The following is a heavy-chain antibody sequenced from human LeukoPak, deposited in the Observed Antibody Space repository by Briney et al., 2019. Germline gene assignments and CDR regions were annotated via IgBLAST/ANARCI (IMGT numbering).Heavy chain of an antibody. CDR1: GASLSSYY. CDR3: ARRGSSGSYYFDY. CDR2: IYTSGNT. V-gene: IGHV4-4*07. Sequence: SETLSLTCNVFGASLSSYYWSWIRQPAGKGLEWIGRIYTSGNTNYNPSLKSRVTMSVDTSKNQFSLKLSSVTAADTAVYYCARRGSSGSYYFDYWGQGTLVTVSS. D-gene: IGHD6-19*01. J-gene: IGHJ4*02.